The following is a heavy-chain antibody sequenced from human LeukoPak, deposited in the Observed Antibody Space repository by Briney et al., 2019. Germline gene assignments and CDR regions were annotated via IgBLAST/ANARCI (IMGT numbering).Heavy chain of an antibody. CDR2: IYSGGST. CDR1: GFTVSRNY. Sequence: GGSLRLSCAASGFTVSRNYMSWVRQAPGKGLEWVSVIYSGGSTYYADSVKGRFTISRDNSKNTLYLQMNSLRAEDTAVYYCARRVVNNRNWYFNLWGRGTLVTVSS. CDR3: ARRVVNNRNWYFNL. J-gene: IGHJ2*01. D-gene: IGHD4-23*01. V-gene: IGHV3-53*01.